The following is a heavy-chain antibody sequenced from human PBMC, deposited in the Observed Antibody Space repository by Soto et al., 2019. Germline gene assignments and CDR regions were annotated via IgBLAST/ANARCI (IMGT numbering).Heavy chain of an antibody. CDR3: ARSSGWLDY. V-gene: IGHV5-51*01. D-gene: IGHD6-19*01. CDR1: GYTFTSSW. J-gene: IGHJ4*02. CDR2: IHPRNSDI. Sequence: GESLTISCKASGYTFTSSWIAWLRQIPGKGLEWMGIIHPRNSDIRYSPSFQGQVSMSADKSINTAYMQWSSLEASDTAMYYCARSSGWLDYWGQGTPVTVS.